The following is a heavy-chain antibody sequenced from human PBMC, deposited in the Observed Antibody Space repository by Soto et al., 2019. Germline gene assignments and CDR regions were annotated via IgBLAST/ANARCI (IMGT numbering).Heavy chain of an antibody. CDR1: GFTFSGYW. Sequence: EVQLVESGGGLVQPGGSLRLSCAVSGFTFSGYWMHWVRQAPGKGLVWVSRINSDGSTTSYADSVKGRFTISRDNAKNTLYLQRDSLRAEDTAVYYCASAKISDYFKVYWVQGTLVTVSS. CDR2: INSDGSTT. CDR3: ASAKISDYFKVY. J-gene: IGHJ4*02. D-gene: IGHD4-17*01. V-gene: IGHV3-74*01.